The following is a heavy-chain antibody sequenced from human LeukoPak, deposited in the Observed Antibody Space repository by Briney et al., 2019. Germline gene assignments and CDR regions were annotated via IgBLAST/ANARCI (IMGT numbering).Heavy chain of an antibody. CDR3: VRDLILVVTPGDDFDF. Sequence: TGGSLRLSCAASGFAFSAYWMHWVRQAPGKGLEWVSRINEDATTITYADSVKGRFIISRDNSKKSLYLQMNNLRAEDTAVYYCVRDLILVVTPGDDFDFWGQGTLVIVSS. D-gene: IGHD2-21*02. J-gene: IGHJ4*02. V-gene: IGHV3-74*01. CDR1: GFAFSAYW. CDR2: INEDATTI.